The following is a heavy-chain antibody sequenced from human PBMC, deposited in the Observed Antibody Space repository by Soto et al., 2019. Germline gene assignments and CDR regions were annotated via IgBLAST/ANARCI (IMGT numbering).Heavy chain of an antibody. CDR2: ISYDGSNK. CDR1: AFTFSSYA. CDR3: AKDPGYGDYADWFDP. Sequence: QVQLVESGGGVVQPGRSLRLSCAASAFTFSSYAMHWVRQAPGKGLEWVAVISYDGSNKYYADSVKGRFTISRDNSKNTLYLQMNSLRVEDTAVYYCAKDPGYGDYADWFDPWGQGTLVTVSS. J-gene: IGHJ5*02. D-gene: IGHD4-17*01. V-gene: IGHV3-30*18.